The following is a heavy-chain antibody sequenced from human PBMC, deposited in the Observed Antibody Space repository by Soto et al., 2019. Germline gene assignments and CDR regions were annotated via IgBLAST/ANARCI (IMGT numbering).Heavy chain of an antibody. CDR1: GFTFSSYW. J-gene: IGHJ3*02. CDR2: IKQDGSEK. CDR3: ARDPYCGGDCYCDAFDI. V-gene: IGHV3-7*03. Sequence: GGSLRLPCAASGFTFSSYWMSWVRQAPGKGLEWVANIKQDGSEKYYVDSVKGRFTISRDNAKNSLYLQMNSLRAEDTAVYYCARDPYCGGDCYCDAFDIWGQGTMVTVSS. D-gene: IGHD2-21*02.